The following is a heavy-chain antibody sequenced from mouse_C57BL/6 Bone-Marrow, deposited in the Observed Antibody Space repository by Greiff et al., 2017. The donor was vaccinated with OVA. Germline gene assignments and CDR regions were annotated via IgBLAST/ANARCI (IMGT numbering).Heavy chain of an antibody. Sequence: EVKLVESGGGLVKPGGSLKLSCAASGFTFSSYAMSWVRQTPEKRLEWVATISDGGSYTYYPDNVKGRFTLSRDNAKNNLYLQMSHLKSEDTAMYYCARDAGAGFAYWGQGTLVTVSA. J-gene: IGHJ3*01. CDR1: GFTFSSYA. CDR3: ARDAGAGFAY. D-gene: IGHD4-1*01. CDR2: ISDGGSYT. V-gene: IGHV5-4*01.